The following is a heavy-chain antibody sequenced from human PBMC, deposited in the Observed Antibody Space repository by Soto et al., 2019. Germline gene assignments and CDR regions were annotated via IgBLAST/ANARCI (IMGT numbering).Heavy chain of an antibody. D-gene: IGHD3-10*01. V-gene: IGHV3-23*01. J-gene: IGHJ5*02. CDR2: IDGSGGIT. CDR1: GFTFGTTD. CDR3: VKNSGWFNT. Sequence: QLLQSGGGLVQPGGSLTLSCAASGFTFGTTDMSWVRQAPGEGQEWVSTIDGSGGITYYADSVKGRFTISRDNSRNTVYLQMNSLRGDDTALYYCVKNSGWFNTWGQGALVTVSS.